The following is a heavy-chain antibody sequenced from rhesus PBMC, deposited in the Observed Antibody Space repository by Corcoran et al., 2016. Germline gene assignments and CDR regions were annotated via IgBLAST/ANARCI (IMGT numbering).Heavy chain of an antibody. V-gene: IGHV4-127*01. CDR2: IYGSSGST. CDR3: AREYLDWLYDY. D-gene: IGHD3-3*01. J-gene: IGHJ4*01. Sequence: QVQLQESGPGVVKPSETLSLTCAVSGYSISSGYDWSWIRQPPGKGLEWIGCIYGSSGSTNYNPSRKTRVIISKDTSKNQFSLKLSSVTAADTAVYYWAREYLDWLYDYWGQGVLVTVSS. CDR1: GYSISSGYD.